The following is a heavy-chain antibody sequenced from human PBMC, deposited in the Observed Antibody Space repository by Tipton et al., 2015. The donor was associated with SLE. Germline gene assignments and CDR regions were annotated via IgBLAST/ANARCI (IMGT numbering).Heavy chain of an antibody. CDR2: IYYSGST. J-gene: IGHJ4*02. CDR3: ASGYSSSSHVHY. D-gene: IGHD6-6*01. CDR1: GGSVSSYY. Sequence: LRLSCTVSGGSVSSYYWSWIRQPPGKGLEWIGYIYYSGSTNYNPSLKSRVTISVDTSKNQFSLKLSSVTAADTVVYYCASGYSSSSHVHYWGQGTLVTVSS. V-gene: IGHV4-59*02.